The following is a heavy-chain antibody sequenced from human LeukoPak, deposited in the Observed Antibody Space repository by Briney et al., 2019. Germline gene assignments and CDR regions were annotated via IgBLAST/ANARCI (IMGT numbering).Heavy chain of an antibody. CDR2: IYNSGST. D-gene: IGHD1-26*01. CDR3: AVSSPWEPLDC. J-gene: IGHJ4*02. V-gene: IGHV4-59*08. Sequence: SETLSLTCTVSGGSISSYYWSWIRQPPGRGLEWIGYIYNSGSTNYNPSLKSRVTISVDTSKNQFSLKLRSVTAADTAVYYCAVSSPWEPLDCWGQGTLVTVSS. CDR1: GGSISSYY.